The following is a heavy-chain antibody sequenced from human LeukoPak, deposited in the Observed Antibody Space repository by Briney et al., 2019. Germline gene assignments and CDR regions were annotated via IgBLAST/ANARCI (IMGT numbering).Heavy chain of an antibody. V-gene: IGHV3-21*01. D-gene: IGHD2-21*02. CDR2: ISSSSSYI. J-gene: IGHJ5*02. CDR1: GFTFSSYS. CDR3: ATWCGGDCLNWFDP. Sequence: PGGSLRLSCAASGFTFSSYSMNWVRQAPGKGLEWVSSISSSSSYIYYADSVKGRFTISRDNAKNSLYLQMNSLRAEDTAVYYCATWCGGDCLNWFDPWGQGTLVTVSS.